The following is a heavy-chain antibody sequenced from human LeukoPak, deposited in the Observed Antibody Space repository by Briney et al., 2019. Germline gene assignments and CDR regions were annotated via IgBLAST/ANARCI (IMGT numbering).Heavy chain of an antibody. CDR1: GYTFTGYY. Sequence: ASVKVSCKASGYTFTGYYMHWVRQAPGQGLEWMGIINPSGGSTTYAQKFQGRVTMTRDTSTSTVYMELSSLRSEDTAVYYCASSYCSGGSCYYAYWGQGTLVTVSS. CDR3: ASSYCSGGSCYYAY. J-gene: IGHJ4*02. D-gene: IGHD2-15*01. V-gene: IGHV1-46*01. CDR2: INPSGGST.